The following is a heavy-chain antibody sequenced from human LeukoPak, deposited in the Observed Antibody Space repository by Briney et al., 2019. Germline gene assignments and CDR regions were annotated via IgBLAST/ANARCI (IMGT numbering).Heavy chain of an antibody. Sequence: GASVKVSCKASGYTFTSYYMHWVRQAPGQGLEWMGIINPSGGSTSYAQKFQGRVTMTRDMSTSTVYMELSSLRSEDTAVYYCARGVTYYDFWSGYSYEPYYFDYWGQGTLVTVSS. D-gene: IGHD3-3*01. CDR1: GYTFTSYY. J-gene: IGHJ4*02. CDR2: INPSGGST. V-gene: IGHV1-46*01. CDR3: ARGVTYYDFWSGYSYEPYYFDY.